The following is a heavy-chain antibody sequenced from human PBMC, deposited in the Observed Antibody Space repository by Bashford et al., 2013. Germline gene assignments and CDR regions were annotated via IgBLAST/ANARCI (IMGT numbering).Heavy chain of an antibody. CDR3: TTRGSYDQYYYYYGMDV. V-gene: IGHV3-23*01. D-gene: IGHD1-26*01. CDR2: ISWNGGAT. Sequence: VRQAPGKGLEWVSTISWNGGATYYADSVKGRFTISRDTSKNTLSLQMNSLESEDTAVYYCTTRGSYDQYYYYYGMDVWGQGTTVTVSS. J-gene: IGHJ6*02.